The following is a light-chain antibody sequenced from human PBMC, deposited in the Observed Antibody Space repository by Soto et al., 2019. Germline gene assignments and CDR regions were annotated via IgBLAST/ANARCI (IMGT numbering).Light chain of an antibody. Sequence: QSALTQPPSASGSPRQSVTISCTGTSSDVGGYDYVSWYQQHPGKAPKLMIYEVSKRPSGVPDRFSGSKSGNTASLTVSGLQADDEADYYCSSYAGSNNLGVFGTGTKVTVL. V-gene: IGLV2-8*01. J-gene: IGLJ1*01. CDR2: EVS. CDR1: SSDVGGYDY. CDR3: SSYAGSNNLGV.